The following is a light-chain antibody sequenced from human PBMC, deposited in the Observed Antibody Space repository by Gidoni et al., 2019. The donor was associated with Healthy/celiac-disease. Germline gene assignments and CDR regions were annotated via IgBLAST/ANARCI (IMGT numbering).Light chain of an antibody. Sequence: SSERTQDPAVSVALCPTVRITCQGDSRRSYYASWSPQKPGQAPVLVIYGKNNRPSGIPDRFSGSSSGNTASLTVTVAHAADEAEYYCNSRDSSGNHPFGTGTKVTVL. CDR1: SRRSYY. CDR3: NSRDSSGNHP. J-gene: IGLJ1*01. V-gene: IGLV3-19*01. CDR2: GKN.